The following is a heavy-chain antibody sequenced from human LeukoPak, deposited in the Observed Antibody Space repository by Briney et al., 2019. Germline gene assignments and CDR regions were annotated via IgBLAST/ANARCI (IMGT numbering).Heavy chain of an antibody. D-gene: IGHD1-1*01. CDR2: IYPGDSDT. Sequence: GESLKISCKGSGYSFTSYWIGWVRQMPGKGLEWMGIIYPGDSDTRYSPSFQGQVTISADKSISTAYLQWSSLKASDTAMYYCARVNWNDVSPDAFDIWGQGTMVTVSS. CDR1: GYSFTSYW. J-gene: IGHJ3*02. CDR3: ARVNWNDVSPDAFDI. V-gene: IGHV5-51*01.